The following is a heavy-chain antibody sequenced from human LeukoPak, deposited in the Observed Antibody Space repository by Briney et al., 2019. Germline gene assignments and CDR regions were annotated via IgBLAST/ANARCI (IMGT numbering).Heavy chain of an antibody. J-gene: IGHJ5*02. Sequence: SETLSLTCAVYGGSFSGYYWSWIRQPPGKGLEWIGYIYYSGSTNYNPSLKSRVTISVDTSKNQFSLKLSSVTAADTAVYYCARESYDILTGYYPNWFDPWGQGTLVTVSS. CDR2: IYYSGST. V-gene: IGHV4-59*01. D-gene: IGHD3-9*01. CDR1: GGSFSGYY. CDR3: ARESYDILTGYYPNWFDP.